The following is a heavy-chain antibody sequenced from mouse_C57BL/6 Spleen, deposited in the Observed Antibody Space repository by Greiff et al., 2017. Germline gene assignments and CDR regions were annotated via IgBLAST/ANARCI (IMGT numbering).Heavy chain of an antibody. J-gene: IGHJ2*01. Sequence: VQLQQSGAELVRPGASVTLSCKASGYTFTDYEMHWVKQTPVHGLEWIGAIDPETGGTAYNQKFKGKAILTADKSSSTAYMELRSLTSEDSAVYYCTRDSLYYYGSSYIYFDYWGQGTTLTVSS. V-gene: IGHV1-15*01. CDR3: TRDSLYYYGSSYIYFDY. CDR1: GYTFTDYE. D-gene: IGHD1-1*01. CDR2: IDPETGGT.